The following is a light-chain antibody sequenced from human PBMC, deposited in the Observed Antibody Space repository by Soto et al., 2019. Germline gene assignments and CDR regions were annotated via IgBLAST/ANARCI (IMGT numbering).Light chain of an antibody. Sequence: DIVLTQSPDSLAVSLGERATINCKSSQSVLYSSNNKTYLAWYQQKPGQPPKLLISWASTRESRVPDRFSGSGSGTDFTLTVSSLQAEDMAVYYCQQDYSAPFTFGGGTKVEIK. V-gene: IGKV4-1*01. CDR1: QSVLYSSNNKTY. CDR2: WAS. J-gene: IGKJ4*01. CDR3: QQDYSAPFT.